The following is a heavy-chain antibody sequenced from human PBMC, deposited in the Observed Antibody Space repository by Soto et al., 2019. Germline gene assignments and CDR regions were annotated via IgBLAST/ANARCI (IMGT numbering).Heavy chain of an antibody. Sequence: QPGGSLRLSCAASGFTFSSYAMSWVRQAPGKGLEWVSAISGSGGSTYYADSAKGRFTISRDNSKNTLYLQMNSLRAEDTAVYYCAKGPYSGYHYYFDYWGQGTLVTVSS. CDR3: AKGPYSGYHYYFDY. V-gene: IGHV3-23*01. CDR2: ISGSGGST. D-gene: IGHD5-12*01. CDR1: GFTFSSYA. J-gene: IGHJ4*02.